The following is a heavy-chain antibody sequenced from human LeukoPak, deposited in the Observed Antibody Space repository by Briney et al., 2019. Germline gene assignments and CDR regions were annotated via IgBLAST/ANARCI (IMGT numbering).Heavy chain of an antibody. CDR3: AKGGVAAISDRRLYYYYMDV. CDR1: GFTFSSYA. CDR2: ISGSGGST. D-gene: IGHD2-15*01. V-gene: IGHV3-23*01. J-gene: IGHJ6*03. Sequence: GGSLRLSCAASGFTFSSYAMSWVRQAPGKGLEWVSAISGSGGSTYYADSVKGRSTISRDNSKNTLYLQMNSLRAEDTAVYYCAKGGVAAISDRRLYYYYMDVWGKGTTVTVSS.